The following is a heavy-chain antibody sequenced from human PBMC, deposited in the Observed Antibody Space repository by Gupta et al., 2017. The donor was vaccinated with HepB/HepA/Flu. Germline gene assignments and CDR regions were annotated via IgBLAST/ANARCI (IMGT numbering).Heavy chain of an antibody. CDR1: GFKFNAHA. V-gene: IGHV3-20*04. J-gene: IGHJ2*01. Sequence: EVQLAASVGGVLRPGGSLRLSCAAPGFKFNAHALSWVRQFPGKGLEWVAGVNWNGRNTFYRDSVRGRFTISRDNANNSLYLQMSSRRPEDAALYYCARATAARPVAQYWYFDLWGRGTLVTVSS. CDR2: VNWNGRNT. CDR3: ARATAARPVAQYWYFDL. D-gene: IGHD6-13*01.